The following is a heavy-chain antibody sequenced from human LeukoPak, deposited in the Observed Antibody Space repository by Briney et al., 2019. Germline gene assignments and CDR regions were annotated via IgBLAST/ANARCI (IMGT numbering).Heavy chain of an antibody. V-gene: IGHV3-23*01. Sequence: PGGPLRLSCAASGFTFSSYAMSWVRQAPGKGLEWVSAISGSGGSTYYADSVKGRFTISRDNSKNTLYLQMNSLRAEDTAVYYCANPARRAYYYFDYWGQGTLVTVSS. CDR2: ISGSGGST. J-gene: IGHJ4*02. CDR3: ANPARRAYYYFDY. D-gene: IGHD2-21*01. CDR1: GFTFSSYA.